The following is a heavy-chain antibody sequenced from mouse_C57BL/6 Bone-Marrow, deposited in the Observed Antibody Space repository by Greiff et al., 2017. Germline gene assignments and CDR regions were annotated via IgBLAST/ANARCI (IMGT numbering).Heavy chain of an antibody. CDR3: ARGCYWYFDV. CDR1: GYTFTSYW. Sequence: QVHVKQPGAELVKPGASVKLSCKASGYTFTSYWMHWVKQRPGRGLEWIGRIDPNSGGTKYNEKFKSKATLTVDKSSSTAYMELRSLTSEDSAVYFCARGCYWYFDVWGTGTTVTVSS. V-gene: IGHV1-62-3*01. J-gene: IGHJ1*03. D-gene: IGHD3-3*01. CDR2: IDPNSGGT.